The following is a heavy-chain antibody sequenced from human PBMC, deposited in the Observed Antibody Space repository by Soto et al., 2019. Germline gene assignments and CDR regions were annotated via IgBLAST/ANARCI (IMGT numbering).Heavy chain of an antibody. CDR3: ARGGISHWAYFYYMDV. CDR1: GGSFSGYY. J-gene: IGHJ6*03. CDR2: INHSGST. V-gene: IGHV4-34*01. D-gene: IGHD2-21*01. Sequence: SETLSLTCAVYGGSFSGYYWSWIRQPPGKGLEWIGEINHSGSTNYNPSLKGRVTISVDTSKNQFSLTLNSVTAADTATYYCARGGISHWAYFYYMDVWDRGTTVTVSS.